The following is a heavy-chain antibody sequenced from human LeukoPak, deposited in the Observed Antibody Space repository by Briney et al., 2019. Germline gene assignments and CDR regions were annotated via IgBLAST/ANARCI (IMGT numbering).Heavy chain of an antibody. J-gene: IGHJ4*02. D-gene: IGHD3-22*01. CDR2: ISSSGSTI. CDR1: GFTFSYYY. Sequence: GGSLRLSCAASGFTFSYYYMSWIRQAPGKGLEWVSYISSSGSTIYYADSVKGRFTISRDNAKNSLYLQMNSLRAEDTAVYYCARDLGAYYYDLADWGQGALVTVSS. V-gene: IGHV3-11*01. CDR3: ARDLGAYYYDLAD.